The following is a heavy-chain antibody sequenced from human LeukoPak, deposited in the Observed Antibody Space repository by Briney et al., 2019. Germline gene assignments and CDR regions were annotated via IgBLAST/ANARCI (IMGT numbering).Heavy chain of an antibody. V-gene: IGHV4-59*01. CDR1: GGSISSYY. CDR3: ARVMVAAPYGLGYFDY. D-gene: IGHD2-15*01. Sequence: SETLSLTCTVSGGSISSYYWSWIRQPPGKGLEWIGYIYYSGSTNYNPSLKSRVTISVDTSKNQFSLKLSSVTAADTAVYYCARVMVAAPYGLGYFDYRGQGTLVTVSS. CDR2: IYYSGST. J-gene: IGHJ4*02.